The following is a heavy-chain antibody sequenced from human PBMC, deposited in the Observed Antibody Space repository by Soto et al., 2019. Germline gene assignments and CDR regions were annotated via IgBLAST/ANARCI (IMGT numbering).Heavy chain of an antibody. Sequence: ASVKVSCKASGYTFTSYDINWVRQATGQGLEWMGWMNPNSGNTGYAQKFQGRVTITRDTSASTAYMELSSLRSEDTAVYYCARDPGGVDQLLYYYFDYWGQGTLVTVSS. J-gene: IGHJ4*02. CDR2: MNPNSGNT. CDR3: ARDPGGVDQLLYYYFDY. CDR1: GYTFTSYD. V-gene: IGHV1-8*01. D-gene: IGHD2-2*02.